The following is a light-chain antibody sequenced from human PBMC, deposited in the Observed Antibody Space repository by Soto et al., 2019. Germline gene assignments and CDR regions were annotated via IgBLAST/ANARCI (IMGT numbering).Light chain of an antibody. CDR2: GTK. CDR1: SGSVSTSHF. Sequence: QTVVTQEPSFSVSPGGTVTLTCGLSSGSVSTSHFPNWYQQPPGQPPRTLIYGTKTRSSGVPDRFSGSILGIRAALTITGAQADDESDYYCVLYVGSGIWVFCGGTQLTVL. V-gene: IGLV8-61*01. J-gene: IGLJ7*01. CDR3: VLYVGSGIWV.